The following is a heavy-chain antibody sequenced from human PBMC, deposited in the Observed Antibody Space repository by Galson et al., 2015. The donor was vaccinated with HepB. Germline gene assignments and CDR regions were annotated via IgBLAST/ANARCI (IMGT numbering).Heavy chain of an antibody. J-gene: IGHJ6*02. CDR3: ARDHDILTGSTPHYGMDV. Sequence: SVKVSCKASGYTSTSYAMHWVRQAPGQRLEWMGWINAGNGNTKYSQKFQGRVTITRDTSASTAYMELSSLRSEDTAVYYCARDHDILTGSTPHYGMDVWGQGTTVTVSS. CDR1: GYTSTSYA. V-gene: IGHV1-3*01. D-gene: IGHD3-9*01. CDR2: INAGNGNT.